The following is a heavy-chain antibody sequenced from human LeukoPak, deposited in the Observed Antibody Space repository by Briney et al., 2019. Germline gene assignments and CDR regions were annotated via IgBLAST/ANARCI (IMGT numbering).Heavy chain of an antibody. CDR2: IYTSGST. CDR1: GGSISSSNYY. V-gene: IGHV4-61*02. J-gene: IGHJ4*02. D-gene: IGHD6-13*01. Sequence: SETLSLTCTVSGGSISSSNYYWSWIRQPAGKGLEWIGRIYTSGSTNYNPSLKSRVTMSVDTSKNQFSLKLSSVTAADTAVYYCARGPTYSSSWYFDYWGQGTLVTVSS. CDR3: ARGPTYSSSWYFDY.